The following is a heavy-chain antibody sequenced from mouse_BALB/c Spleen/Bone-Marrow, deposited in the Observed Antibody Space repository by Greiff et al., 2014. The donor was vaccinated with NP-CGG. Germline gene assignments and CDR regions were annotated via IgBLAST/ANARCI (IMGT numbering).Heavy chain of an antibody. CDR3: ARRLYDGYYVAY. J-gene: IGHJ3*01. CDR2: ISNGGGST. V-gene: IGHV5-12*02. Sequence: DVKLVESGGGLVQPGGSLKLSCATSGFSFSDYYMYWVRQTPEKRLEWVAYISNGGGSTYYPDTVKGRFTISRDNAKNTLYLQMSRLKSEDTAMYYCARRLYDGYYVAYWGQGTLVTVSA. D-gene: IGHD2-3*01. CDR1: GFSFSDYY.